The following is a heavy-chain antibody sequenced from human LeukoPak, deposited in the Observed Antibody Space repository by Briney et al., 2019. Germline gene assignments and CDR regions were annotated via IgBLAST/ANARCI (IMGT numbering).Heavy chain of an antibody. CDR1: GGSISSYY. V-gene: IGHV4-59*01. CDR3: ARVSEEPYYDILTGSGRNYNGMDV. CDR2: IYYSGST. Sequence: SETLSLTCTVSGGSISSYYWSWIRQPPGKGLEWIGYIYYSGSTNYDPSLKSRVTISVDTSKNQFSLKLSSVTAADTAVYYCARVSEEPYYDILTGSGRNYNGMDVWGQGTTVTVSS. J-gene: IGHJ6*02. D-gene: IGHD3-9*01.